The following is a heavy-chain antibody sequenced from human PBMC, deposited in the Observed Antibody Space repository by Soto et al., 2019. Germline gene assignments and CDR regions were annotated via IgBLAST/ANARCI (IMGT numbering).Heavy chain of an antibody. J-gene: IGHJ4*02. V-gene: IGHV3-23*01. CDR2: ISSGGGST. CDR1: GFTFSSYV. Sequence: GGSLRLSCAASGFTFSSYVMTWVRQAPGKGLEWVSGISSGGGSTYYADSVKGRFTITRDNSNDTLYLQMNSLRGEDTAIYYCAKLRYTGAYAPFDYWGQGTLVTVSS. D-gene: IGHD5-12*01. CDR3: AKLRYTGAYAPFDY.